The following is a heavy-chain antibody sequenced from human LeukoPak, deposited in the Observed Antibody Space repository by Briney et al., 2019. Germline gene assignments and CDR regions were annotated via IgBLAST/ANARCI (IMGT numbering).Heavy chain of an antibody. D-gene: IGHD6-19*01. Sequence: ASVKVSCKASGYTFTHHGITWVRQAPGQGLEWMGWISAYNGDTKYAQKVQGRVTLTTDTSTNTAYMEMRSLTYDDTAVYYCARGPSNSSGRNQYFDLWGRGTLVTVSS. J-gene: IGHJ2*01. V-gene: IGHV1-18*01. CDR2: ISAYNGDT. CDR1: GYTFTHHG. CDR3: ARGPSNSSGRNQYFDL.